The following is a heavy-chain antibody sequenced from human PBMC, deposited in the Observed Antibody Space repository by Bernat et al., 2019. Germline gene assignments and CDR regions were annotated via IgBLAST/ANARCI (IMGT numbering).Heavy chain of an antibody. CDR1: GISITSSSSY. Sequence: QLQLQESGPGLVKPSETLSLTCTVSGISITSSSSYWGWIRQPPGKRLEWIGAIYYSGTTYYNPSLKSRVTISVDTSKNQFSLKLSSVTAADTAVYYCARDLNDNPYSSGWYGYWGQGTLVTVSS. D-gene: IGHD6-19*01. CDR2: IYYSGTT. CDR3: ARDLNDNPYSSGWYGY. V-gene: IGHV4-39*07. J-gene: IGHJ4*02.